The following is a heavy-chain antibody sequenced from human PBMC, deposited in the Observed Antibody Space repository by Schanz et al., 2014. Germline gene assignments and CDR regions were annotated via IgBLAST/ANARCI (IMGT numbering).Heavy chain of an antibody. CDR3: ARDTTWRLDL. CDR2: VFPNGIT. J-gene: IGHJ2*01. Sequence: QVQLQESGPGLVKPSQTLSLTCTVSGGSIRSGTYYWSWIRQPAGKALEWVGRVFPNGITNYNPSLKSRVPISRDTPKTQFSLTLTSRTAADTAVYYCARDTTWRLDLWGRGTLVTVSS. CDR1: GGSIRSGTYY. D-gene: IGHD1-1*01. V-gene: IGHV4-61*02.